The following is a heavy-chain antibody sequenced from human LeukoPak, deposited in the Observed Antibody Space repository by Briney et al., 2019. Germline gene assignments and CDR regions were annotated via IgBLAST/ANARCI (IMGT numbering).Heavy chain of an antibody. J-gene: IGHJ6*03. CDR2: IKQNGSEK. V-gene: IGHV3-7*01. CDR3: AKDENYYYYMDV. Sequence: GGSLRLSCAASGFTISSYWMSWVRQAPGKGLEWVANIKQNGSEKYYVDSVKGRFTISRDNSKNTLYLQMNSLRAEDTAVYYCAKDENYYYYMDVWGKGTTVTISS. CDR1: GFTISSYW.